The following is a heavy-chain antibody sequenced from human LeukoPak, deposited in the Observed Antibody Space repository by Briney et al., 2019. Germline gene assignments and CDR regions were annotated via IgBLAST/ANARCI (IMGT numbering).Heavy chain of an antibody. Sequence: GGSLRLSCAASGFTFSSYAMHWVRQAPGKGLEWVAVISYGGNNKYYADSVRGRFTISRDNSKNTLYLQMNSLRAEDTAVYYCARDEIVATTKANYYYYMDVWGKGTTVTISS. CDR2: ISYGGNNK. CDR1: GFTFSSYA. D-gene: IGHD5-12*01. CDR3: ARDEIVATTKANYYYYMDV. V-gene: IGHV3-30*04. J-gene: IGHJ6*03.